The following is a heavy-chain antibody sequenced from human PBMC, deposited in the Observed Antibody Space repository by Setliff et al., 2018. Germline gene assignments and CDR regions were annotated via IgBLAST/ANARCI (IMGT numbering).Heavy chain of an antibody. J-gene: IGHJ6*03. CDR2: IGKIGTKI. Sequence: GGSLRLSCVASGFRFSDYEMNWVRQAPGKGLEWVSYIGKIGTKISYTDSVKGRFTVSRDDAKTSLYLQINNLRAEDTATYYCARGLCLGQSCYCPKAMDVWGKGATVTVSS. CDR3: ARGLCLGQSCYCPKAMDV. V-gene: IGHV3-48*03. D-gene: IGHD2-15*01. CDR1: GFRFSDYE.